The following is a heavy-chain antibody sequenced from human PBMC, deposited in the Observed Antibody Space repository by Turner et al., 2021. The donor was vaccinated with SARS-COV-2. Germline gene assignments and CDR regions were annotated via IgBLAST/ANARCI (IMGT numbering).Heavy chain of an antibody. Sequence: QVQLVQYGAEVKKPGSSVKVSCKVSGYTLTEFSMHWVRQAPGKGLEWMGAFDPEDGETIYAQKFQGRVSMTEDTSTDTAYMELSSLRSEDTAVYYCATVPVVPAAIGYYYYYGMDVWGQGTTVTVSS. J-gene: IGHJ6*02. CDR2: FDPEDGET. D-gene: IGHD2-2*02. CDR1: GYTLTEFS. CDR3: ATVPVVPAAIGYYYYYGMDV. V-gene: IGHV1-24*01.